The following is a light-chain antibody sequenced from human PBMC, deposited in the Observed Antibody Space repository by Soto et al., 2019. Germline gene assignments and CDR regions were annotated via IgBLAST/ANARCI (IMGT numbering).Light chain of an antibody. J-gene: IGLJ1*01. CDR2: DVS. CDR1: SSDVGGYNH. Sequence: QSVLTQPASVSGSPGQSITISCTGTSSDVGGYNHVSWYQHHPGKAPKLMIYDVSNRPSGVSNRFSGSKSGNTASLTISGLQIEDEADYYCSSYTSSGSTVYVFGIGTKVTVL. CDR3: SSYTSSGSTVYV. V-gene: IGLV2-14*01.